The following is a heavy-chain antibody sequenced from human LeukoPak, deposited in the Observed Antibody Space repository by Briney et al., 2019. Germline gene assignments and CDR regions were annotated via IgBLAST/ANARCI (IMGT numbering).Heavy chain of an antibody. Sequence: GGSLRLSCAAPGFPFSSHAMSWVRQPPGKGLEWVAAISNGKTYYADSVRGRFAISRDDSTNTVYLHMNSLRDEDTALYHCVREAGYCAPVCVKTNWFDPWGQGALVTVSS. CDR2: ISNGKT. J-gene: IGHJ5*02. V-gene: IGHV3-23*01. CDR3: VREAGYCAPVCVKTNWFDP. D-gene: IGHD2-15*01. CDR1: GFPFSSHA.